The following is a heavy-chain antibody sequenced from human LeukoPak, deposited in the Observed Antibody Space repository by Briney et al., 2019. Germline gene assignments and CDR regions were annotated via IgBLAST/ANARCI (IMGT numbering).Heavy chain of an antibody. CDR1: GFIFSTSW. J-gene: IGHJ4*02. CDR2: INLDGSEK. D-gene: IGHD3-3*01. CDR3: ARVYQGVAIFDGIDY. Sequence: PGGSLRLSCTASGFIFSTSWMTWVRQAPGKGLEWVANINLDGSEKYYVDSVKGRFTISRDNAKNSLYLQMNSLRAEDTAVYYCARVYQGVAIFDGIDYWGQGTLVTVSS. V-gene: IGHV3-7*01.